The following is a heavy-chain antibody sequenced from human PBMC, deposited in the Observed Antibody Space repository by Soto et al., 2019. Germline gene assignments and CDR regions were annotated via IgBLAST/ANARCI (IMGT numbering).Heavy chain of an antibody. CDR2: ISYDGSNE. CDR1: GFTFSAYG. V-gene: IGHV3-30*18. CDR3: AKDSYGMDV. J-gene: IGHJ6*02. Sequence: QVQLVDCGGGVVQPGRSLRLSCAASGFTFSAYGMHWVRQAPGKGLEWVAVISYDGSNEFYADSVKGRFTISRDNSKNTLYLQMNSLRAEDTAVYYCAKDSYGMDVWGQGTTVTVSS.